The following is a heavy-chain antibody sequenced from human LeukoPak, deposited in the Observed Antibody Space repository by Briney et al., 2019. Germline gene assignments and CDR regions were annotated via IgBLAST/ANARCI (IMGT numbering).Heavy chain of an antibody. D-gene: IGHD3-3*01. Sequence: GGSLRLSCAASGFTFSGYWMSWVRQAPGKGLEWVANIKEDGSEKFYVDSVKGRFTISRDNAKTSLYLQMNSLRVEDTAVYYCARIVFHDLRKFPSHWYFDLWGRGTLVTVSP. CDR2: IKEDGSEK. J-gene: IGHJ2*01. V-gene: IGHV3-7*01. CDR1: GFTFSGYW. CDR3: ARIVFHDLRKFPSHWYFDL.